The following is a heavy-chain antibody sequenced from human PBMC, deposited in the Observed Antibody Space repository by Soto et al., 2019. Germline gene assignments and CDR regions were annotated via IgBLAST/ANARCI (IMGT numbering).Heavy chain of an antibody. J-gene: IGHJ5*02. CDR2: IYHSGST. Sequence: SETLSLTCAVSGGSISSGGYSWSWIRQPPGKGLEWIGYIYHSGSTYYNPSLKSRVAISVDRSKNQFSLKLSSVTAADTAVYYCARAEFDSGYYSVYPWGKGTLVPVSS. V-gene: IGHV4-30-2*01. CDR3: ARAEFDSGYYSVYP. CDR1: GGSISSGGYS. D-gene: IGHD3-22*01.